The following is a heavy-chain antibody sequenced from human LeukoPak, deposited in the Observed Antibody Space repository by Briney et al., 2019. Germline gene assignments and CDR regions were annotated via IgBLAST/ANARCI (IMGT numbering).Heavy chain of an antibody. CDR3: ATRRVVTPEWYFDY. V-gene: IGHV3-11*06. D-gene: IGHD4-23*01. J-gene: IGHJ4*02. CDR2: ISSSSSYT. Sequence: GGSLRLSCAASGFTVSDYYMSWIRQAPGKGLEWVSYISSSSSYTNYGDSVKGRFTISRDNAKNSLYLQMNSLRAEDTAVYYCATRRVVTPEWYFDYWGQGTLVTVSS. CDR1: GFTVSDYY.